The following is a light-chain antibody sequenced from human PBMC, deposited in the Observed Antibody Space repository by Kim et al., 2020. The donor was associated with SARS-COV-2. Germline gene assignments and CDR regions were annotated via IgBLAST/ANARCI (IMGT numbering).Light chain of an antibody. J-gene: IGKJ5*01. CDR2: GAS. V-gene: IGKV3-20*01. CDR1: QSVSSSD. CDR3: QHYERSLIT. Sequence: EIVLTQSPGTLSLSPGERATLSCRASQSVSSSDLAWYEQKPGQAPRLLIYGASSRATGIPDRFSGSGSGTDFTLTISGLEPEDFAVYYCQHYERSLITFGQGTRLEIK.